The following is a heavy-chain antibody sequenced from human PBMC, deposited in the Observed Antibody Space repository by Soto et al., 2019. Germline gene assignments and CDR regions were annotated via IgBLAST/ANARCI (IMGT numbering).Heavy chain of an antibody. J-gene: IGHJ4*02. Sequence: KTGGSLRLSCAASGFTFSDYYMSWVRQAPGRGLEWISYSSNSGTFARYATSVKGRFSISRDNANNSLYLEMNSLRVEDTAVYYCARSGDNFNVLDYWGQGTPVTV. D-gene: IGHD1-1*01. CDR3: ARSGDNFNVLDY. CDR1: GFTFSDYY. CDR2: SSNSGTFA. V-gene: IGHV3-11*06.